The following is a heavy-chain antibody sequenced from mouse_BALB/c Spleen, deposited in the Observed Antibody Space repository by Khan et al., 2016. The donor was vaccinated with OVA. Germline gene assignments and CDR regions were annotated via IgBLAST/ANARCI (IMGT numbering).Heavy chain of an antibody. J-gene: IGHJ2*01. Sequence: VQLQQSGAELVKPGASVKLSCTASGFNITDTYMHWVKQRPEQGLEWIGRIDPANGNTKYDPKFQGKATITADTSSNTAYLQLRSLTSEDTAVYYGASIDAWGQGTTLTVSS. CDR3: ASIDA. CDR1: GFNITDTY. V-gene: IGHV14-3*02. CDR2: IDPANGNT. D-gene: IGHD2-3*01.